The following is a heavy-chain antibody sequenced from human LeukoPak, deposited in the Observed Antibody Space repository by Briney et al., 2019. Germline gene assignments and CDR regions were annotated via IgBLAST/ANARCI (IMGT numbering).Heavy chain of an antibody. CDR1: GYTFTSYG. Sequence: ASVMASCKASGYTFTSYGISWVRQAPGQGLEWMGGIIPIFGTANYAQKFQGRVTITADESTSTAYMELSSLRSEDTAVYYCARGPFSRSMIVVGPNFDYWGQGTLVTVSS. V-gene: IGHV1-69*13. CDR2: IIPIFGTA. J-gene: IGHJ4*02. D-gene: IGHD3-22*01. CDR3: ARGPFSRSMIVVGPNFDY.